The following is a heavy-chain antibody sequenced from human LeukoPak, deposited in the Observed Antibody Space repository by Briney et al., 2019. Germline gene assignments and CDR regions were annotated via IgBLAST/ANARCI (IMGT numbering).Heavy chain of an antibody. Sequence: QPGGSLRLSCAASGFTFSNHGMHWVRQAPGKGLEWVAYISYDGSSKYYAGSVKGRLTLSRDNSKNTVSLQMNSLRAEDTAVYYCTRDSNYSFDYWGQGTLVTVSS. V-gene: IGHV3-30*02. CDR1: GFTFSNHG. D-gene: IGHD4-11*01. CDR2: ISYDGSSK. J-gene: IGHJ4*02. CDR3: TRDSNYSFDY.